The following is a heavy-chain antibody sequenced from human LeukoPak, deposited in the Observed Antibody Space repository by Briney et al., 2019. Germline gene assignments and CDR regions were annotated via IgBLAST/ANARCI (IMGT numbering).Heavy chain of an antibody. J-gene: IGHJ4*02. CDR1: GGTFSSYA. CDR2: IIPILGIA. CDR3: ARDWAYSSSSYYFDY. Sequence: ASVKVSCKASGGTFSSYAISWVRQAPGQGLEWMGRIIPILGIANYAQKFQGRVTITADKSTSTAYMELSSLRSEDTAVYYCARDWAYSSSSYYFDYWGRGTLVTVSS. V-gene: IGHV1-69*04. D-gene: IGHD6-13*01.